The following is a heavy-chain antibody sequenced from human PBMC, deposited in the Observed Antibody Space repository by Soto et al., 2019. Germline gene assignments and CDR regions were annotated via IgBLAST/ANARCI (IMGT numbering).Heavy chain of an antibody. V-gene: IGHV1-69*01. CDR3: ARDGGGHGDYPPWYFDY. CDR1: GGTFSSYA. Sequence: QVQLVQSGAEVKKPGSSVKVSCKASGGTFSSYAISWVRQAPGQGLEGMGGIIPIFGTANYAQKLQGRVTITADEATSTAYMELSSLRSEDTAVYYCARDGGGHGDYPPWYFDYWGQGTLVTFSS. D-gene: IGHD4-17*01. J-gene: IGHJ4*02. CDR2: IIPIFGTA.